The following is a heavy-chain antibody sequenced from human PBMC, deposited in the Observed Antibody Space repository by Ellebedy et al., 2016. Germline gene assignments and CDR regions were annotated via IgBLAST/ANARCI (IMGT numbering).Heavy chain of an antibody. CDR1: GYTFTSYG. J-gene: IGHJ6*02. CDR3: AREGPRDGSGSYHPYYYYGMDV. V-gene: IGHV1-69*04. Sequence: SVKVSCXASGYTFTSYGISWVRQAPGQGLEWMGRIIPILGIANYAQKFQGRVTITADKSTSTAYMELSSLRSEDTAVYYCAREGPRDGSGSYHPYYYYGMDVWGQGTTVTVSS. D-gene: IGHD3-10*01. CDR2: IIPILGIA.